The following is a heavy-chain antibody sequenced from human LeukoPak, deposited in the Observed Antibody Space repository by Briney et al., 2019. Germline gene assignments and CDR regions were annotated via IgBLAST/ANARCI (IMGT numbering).Heavy chain of an antibody. Sequence: SETLSLTCTVSGGSISSYYWSWIRQPPGKGLDWIGYIHYSGSTSYNPSLKSRVTISVDTSKNQFSLKLSSVTAADTAVYYCARSYGSGSDFDYWGQGTLVTVSS. V-gene: IGHV4-59*01. J-gene: IGHJ4*02. CDR1: GGSISSYY. CDR2: IHYSGST. D-gene: IGHD3-10*01. CDR3: ARSYGSGSDFDY.